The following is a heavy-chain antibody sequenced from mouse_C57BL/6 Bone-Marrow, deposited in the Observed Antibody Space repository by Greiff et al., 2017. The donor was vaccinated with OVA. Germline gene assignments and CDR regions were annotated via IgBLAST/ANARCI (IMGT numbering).Heavy chain of an antibody. CDR1: GYTFTDYY. J-gene: IGHJ3*01. CDR2: INPYNGGT. CDR3: ARGLSMVTTEAWFAD. V-gene: IGHV1-19*01. Sequence: VQLQQSGPVLVKPGASVKMSCKASGYTFTDYYMNWVKQSHGKSLEWIGVINPYNGGTSYNQKFKGKATLTVDKSSSTAYMELNSLTSEDSAVYYCARGLSMVTTEAWFADWGQGTLVTVSA. D-gene: IGHD2-2*01.